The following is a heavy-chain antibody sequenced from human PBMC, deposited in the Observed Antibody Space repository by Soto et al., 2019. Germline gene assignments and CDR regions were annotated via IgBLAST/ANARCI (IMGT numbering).Heavy chain of an antibody. V-gene: IGHV1-2*02. Sequence: ASVKVSCKASGYTFTGYYMHWVRQAPGQGLEWMGWISPNSGGTNYAQKFQGRVTMTRDTSISTAYMELSRLRSDDTAVYYCARRGCSGGSCYLDVWGQGTTVTVSS. CDR2: ISPNSGGT. CDR3: ARRGCSGGSCYLDV. J-gene: IGHJ6*02. D-gene: IGHD2-15*01. CDR1: GYTFTGYY.